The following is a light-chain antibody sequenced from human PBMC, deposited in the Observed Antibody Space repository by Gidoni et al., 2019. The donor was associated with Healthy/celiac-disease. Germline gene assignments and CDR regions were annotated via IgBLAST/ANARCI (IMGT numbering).Light chain of an antibody. V-gene: IGLV3-1*01. CDR3: QAWDSSTGLV. Sequence: SYELTQPPSVSVSPGQTASVTCSGDKLGDKYASWYQQKPGQSPILVIYQDNKRPSGLPERFSGSNSGNTATLTISGTQAMDEADYYCQAWDSSTGLVFGTGTKVTVL. J-gene: IGLJ1*01. CDR2: QDN. CDR1: KLGDKY.